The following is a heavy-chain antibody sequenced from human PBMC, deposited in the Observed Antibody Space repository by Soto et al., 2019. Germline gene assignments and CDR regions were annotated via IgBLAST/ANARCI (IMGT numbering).Heavy chain of an antibody. CDR3: ASYYYDSSGYYYVPGVY. CDR1: GGSISSSSYY. Sequence: QLQLQESGPGLVKPSETLSLTCTVSGGSISSSSYYWGWIRQPPGKGLEWIGSISYSGSTYYNPSLKSRVTISVDTSKTQFSLKLSSVTAADTAVYYCASYYYDSSGYYYVPGVYWGQGTLVTVSS. J-gene: IGHJ4*02. V-gene: IGHV4-39*01. CDR2: ISYSGST. D-gene: IGHD3-22*01.